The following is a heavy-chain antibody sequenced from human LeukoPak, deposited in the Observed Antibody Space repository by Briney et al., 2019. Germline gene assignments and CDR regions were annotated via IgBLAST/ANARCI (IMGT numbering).Heavy chain of an antibody. CDR2: IYFGVST. D-gene: IGHD2/OR15-2a*01. CDR1: GGSMSRTSDY. J-gene: IGHJ5*02. CDR3: ARWGSTASNRFDP. V-gene: IGHV4-39*01. Sequence: SETLSLTCSVSGGSMSRTSDYWGWIRQPPGKGLEWIGSIYFGVSTYYTPSLKSRVTISIDTSRNQFSLKLTSVTAADTAVYYCARWGSTASNRFDPWGQGTLVTVSS.